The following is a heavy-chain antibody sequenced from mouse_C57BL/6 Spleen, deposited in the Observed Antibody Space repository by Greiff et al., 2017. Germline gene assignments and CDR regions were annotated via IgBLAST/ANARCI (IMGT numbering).Heavy chain of an antibody. CDR1: GFSLTSYA. D-gene: IGHD1-1*01. Sequence: VQLVESGPGLVAPSQSLSITCTVSGFSLTSYAISWVRQPPGKGLEWLGVIWTGGGTNYNSALKSRLSISKDNSKSQVFLKMNSLQTDDTARYYCASITTVVGGDAMDYWGQGTSVTVSS. CDR3: ASITTVVGGDAMDY. CDR2: IWTGGGT. J-gene: IGHJ4*01. V-gene: IGHV2-9-1*01.